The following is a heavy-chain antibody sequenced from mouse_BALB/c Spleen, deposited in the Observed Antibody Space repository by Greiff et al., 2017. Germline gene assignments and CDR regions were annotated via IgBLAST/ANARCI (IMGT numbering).Heavy chain of an antibody. Sequence: QVQLKESGAELVRPGTSVKMSCKAAGYTFTNYWIGWVKQRPGHGLEWIGDIYPGGGYTNYNEKFKGKATLTADTSSSTAYMQLSSLTSEDSAIYYCARDYRYDGRRGLAWFAYWGQGTLVTVSA. CDR3: ARDYRYDGRRGLAWFAY. J-gene: IGHJ3*01. CDR2: IYPGGGYT. V-gene: IGHV1-63*02. CDR1: GYTFTNYW. D-gene: IGHD2-14*01.